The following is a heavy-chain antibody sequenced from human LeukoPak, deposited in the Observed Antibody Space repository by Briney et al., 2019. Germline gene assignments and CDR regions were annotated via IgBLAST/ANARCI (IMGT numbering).Heavy chain of an antibody. CDR1: GYTFTSYG. CDR2: ISAYNGNT. V-gene: IGHV1-18*01. CDR3: ARRTLVAGPDFGY. J-gene: IGHJ4*02. Sequence: ASVKVSCKASGYTFTSYGISWVRQAPAQGLEWRGWISAYNGNTNYAQKLQGRVTITTRTSTSTAYMELRSLRSDDTAVYYCARRTLVAGPDFGYWGQGTLVTVSS. D-gene: IGHD6-19*01.